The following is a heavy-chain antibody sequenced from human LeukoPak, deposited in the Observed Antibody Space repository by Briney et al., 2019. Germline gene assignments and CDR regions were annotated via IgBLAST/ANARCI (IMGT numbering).Heavy chain of an antibody. CDR2: IYPDDSET. CDR3: ARRPPYSSSSYYLDY. V-gene: IGHV5-51*01. Sequence: GESLKISCKGSGYSFTNYWIAWVRQMPGKGLEWMGIIYPDDSETRYNPSFQGQVTISADWSISTAYLQWSSLKASDTAMYYCARRPPYSSSSYYLDYWGQGALVTVSS. J-gene: IGHJ4*02. D-gene: IGHD6-6*01. CDR1: GYSFTNYW.